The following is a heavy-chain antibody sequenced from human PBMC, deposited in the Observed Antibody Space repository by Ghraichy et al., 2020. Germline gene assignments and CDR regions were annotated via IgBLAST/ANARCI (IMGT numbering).Heavy chain of an antibody. CDR1: GGTFSSYA. J-gene: IGHJ4*02. D-gene: IGHD3-10*01. CDR3: AREGGPGTGHDY. Sequence: SVKVSCKASGGTFSSYAISWVRQAPGQGLEWMGGIIPIFGTANYAQKFQGRVTITADESTSTAYMELSSLRSEDTAVYYCAREGGPGTGHDYWGQGTLVTVSS. V-gene: IGHV1-69*13. CDR2: IIPIFGTA.